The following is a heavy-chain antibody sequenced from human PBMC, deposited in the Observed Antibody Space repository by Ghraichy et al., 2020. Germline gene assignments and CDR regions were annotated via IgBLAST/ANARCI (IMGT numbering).Heavy chain of an antibody. D-gene: IGHD1-20*01. Sequence: GGSLRLSCAASGFTFSSYGMHWVRQAPGKGLEWVAVIWNDGSNKYYADSVKGRFTISRDNSKNTLYLQMNSLRAEDTAVYYCARTTGGITGMIDYWGQGTLVTVSS. CDR1: GFTFSSYG. J-gene: IGHJ4*02. V-gene: IGHV3-33*08. CDR3: ARTTGGITGMIDY. CDR2: IWNDGSNK.